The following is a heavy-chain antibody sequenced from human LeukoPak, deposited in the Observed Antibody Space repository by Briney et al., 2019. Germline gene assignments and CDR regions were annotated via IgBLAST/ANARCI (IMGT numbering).Heavy chain of an antibody. CDR1: GFTFSSYW. D-gene: IGHD2-15*01. J-gene: IGHJ5*02. CDR2: IKQDGSEK. V-gene: IGHV3-7*04. CDR3: ARDYSIGGSLNWFDP. Sequence: GGSLRLSCAASGFTFSSYWMSWVRQAPGKGLEWVANIKQDGSEKYYVDSVKGRFTISRDNAKSSLYLQMNSLRAEDTAVYYCARDYSIGGSLNWFDPWGQGTLVTASS.